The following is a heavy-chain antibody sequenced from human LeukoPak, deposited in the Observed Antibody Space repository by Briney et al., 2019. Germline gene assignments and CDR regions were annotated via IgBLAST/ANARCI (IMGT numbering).Heavy chain of an antibody. CDR2: TNPNSGGT. CDR1: GYTFTGYY. D-gene: IGHD6-19*01. J-gene: IGHJ4*02. CDR3: VREGRDSSGWYVGY. V-gene: IGHV1-2*02. Sequence: ASVKVSCKGSGYTFTGYYIHWVRQAPGQGLEWMGWTNPNSGGTKYAQKFQGRVTMTRDTAISTAYMELSSLRSDDTAVYYCVREGRDSSGWYVGYWGQGTLVTVSS.